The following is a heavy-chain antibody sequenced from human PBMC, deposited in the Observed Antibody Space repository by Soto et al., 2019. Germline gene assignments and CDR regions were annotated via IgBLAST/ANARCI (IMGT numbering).Heavy chain of an antibody. J-gene: IGHJ4*02. CDR2: SKNKADSYTT. D-gene: IGHD3-10*01. CDR3: TVWGSGNDFGAA. V-gene: IGHV3-72*01. Sequence: EVQLVESGGGLVQPGGSLRLSCAASGFTFSDHYMDWVRQAPGKGLEWVGRSKNKADSYTTEYAAYVKGRFTISRDGSKNSLFLQMNSLKTADTAVYYCTVWGSGNDFGAAWGQGILVTVSS. CDR1: GFTFSDHY.